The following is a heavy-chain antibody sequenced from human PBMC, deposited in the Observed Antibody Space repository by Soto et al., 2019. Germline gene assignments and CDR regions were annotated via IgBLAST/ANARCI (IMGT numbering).Heavy chain of an antibody. CDR3: ARAGGITIFGVAPGQGFDP. Sequence: QVQLVQSGAEVKKPGSSVKVSCKDSGGTFSSYAISWVRQAPGQGLEWLGGIIPIFGTANYAQKFQGRVTITADESTSTAYMELSSLRSEDTAVYYWARAGGITIFGVAPGQGFDPWGQGTLVTVSS. CDR2: IIPIFGTA. J-gene: IGHJ5*02. CDR1: GGTFSSYA. D-gene: IGHD3-3*01. V-gene: IGHV1-69*01.